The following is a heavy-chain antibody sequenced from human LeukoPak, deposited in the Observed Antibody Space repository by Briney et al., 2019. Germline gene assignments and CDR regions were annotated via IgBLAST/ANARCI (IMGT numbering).Heavy chain of an antibody. D-gene: IGHD3-10*01. CDR3: AKSSGNYLNYYYYMDV. CDR1: GFTFDDYA. J-gene: IGHJ6*03. CDR2: ISWNSFSI. Sequence: PGGSLRLSCAASGFTFDDYAMHWVRHAPGKGLEWVSGISWNSFSIGYADSVKGRFTISRDNAKNSLYLQMNSLRAEDTALYYCAKSSGNYLNYYYYMDVWGKGTTVTISS. V-gene: IGHV3-9*01.